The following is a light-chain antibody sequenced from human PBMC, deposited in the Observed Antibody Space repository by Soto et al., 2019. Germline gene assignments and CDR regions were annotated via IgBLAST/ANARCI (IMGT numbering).Light chain of an antibody. V-gene: IGKV3D-20*02. J-gene: IGKJ1*01. CDR3: QQRSNWPRT. Sequence: EIVLTQSPGTLSLSPGERATLSCRASQSVSNNYLAWYQQKPGQAPRLLIYGASNRATGIPDRFSGSGSGTDFTLTISSLEPEDIAVYYCQQRSNWPRTFGQGTKVDIK. CDR1: QSVSNNY. CDR2: GAS.